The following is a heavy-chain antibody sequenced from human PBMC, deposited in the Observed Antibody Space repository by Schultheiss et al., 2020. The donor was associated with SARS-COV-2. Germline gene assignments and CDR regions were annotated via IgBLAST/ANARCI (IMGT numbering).Heavy chain of an antibody. CDR1: GGSFSGYY. Sequence: SETLSLTCAVYGGSFSGYYWSWIRQPPGNGLEWIGEINHSGSTNYNPSLKSRVTISVDTSKNQFSLMLSSLTAADTAVYYCARLHYHYGMDVWGQGTTVTVSS. V-gene: IGHV4-34*01. CDR2: INHSGST. CDR3: ARLHYHYGMDV. J-gene: IGHJ6*02.